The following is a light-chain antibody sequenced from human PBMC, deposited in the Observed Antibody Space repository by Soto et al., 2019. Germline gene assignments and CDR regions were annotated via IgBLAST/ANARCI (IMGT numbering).Light chain of an antibody. Sequence: QSALTQPASVSGSPGQSITISCTGTSSDVDGYNYVFWYQHPPGKAPKLMIYDVTNRPSGVSNRFSGSKSGNTASLTISGLQAEDEADYYCTSYTSSSTYVFGTGTKLTVL. J-gene: IGLJ1*01. CDR2: DVT. V-gene: IGLV2-14*03. CDR1: SSDVDGYNY. CDR3: TSYTSSSTYV.